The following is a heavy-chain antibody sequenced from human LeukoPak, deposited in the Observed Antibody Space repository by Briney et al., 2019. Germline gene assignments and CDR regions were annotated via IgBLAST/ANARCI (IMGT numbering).Heavy chain of an antibody. D-gene: IGHD4-11*01. CDR2: ICSSTSYT. CDR1: GFTFIDYY. CDR3: ARWRTTVYGMDV. V-gene: IGHV3-11*03. Sequence: RGSLRLSCVASGFTFIDYYMSWIRQAPGKGLEWVSYICSSTSYTNYAHSVKGRFTIYRENAKKSLYLQRNSLRAEDTGVYFCARWRTTVYGMDVWGRGTTVTVSS. J-gene: IGHJ6*02.